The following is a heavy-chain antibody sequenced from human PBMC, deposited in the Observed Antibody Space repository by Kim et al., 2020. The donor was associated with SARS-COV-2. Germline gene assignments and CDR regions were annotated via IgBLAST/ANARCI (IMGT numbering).Heavy chain of an antibody. V-gene: IGHV4-59*01. CDR3: ARDRGYYGSSSHDAFDI. D-gene: IGHD3-10*01. J-gene: IGHJ3*02. Sequence: LKSRVTISVDTSKNQFSLKLSSVTAADTAVYYCARDRGYYGSSSHDAFDIWGQGTMVTVSS.